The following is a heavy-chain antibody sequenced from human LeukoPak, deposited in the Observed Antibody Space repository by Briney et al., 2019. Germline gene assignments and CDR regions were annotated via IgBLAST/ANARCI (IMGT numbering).Heavy chain of an antibody. Sequence: GGSLRLSCAASGFTFGSYAMGWVRQAPGKGLEWVSGISASGGSTYYADSVKGRLTISRDNSKNTLYLQMNSLRAEDTAVYYCAKGWDYVWGSYRPDWFDPWGQGTLVTVSS. CDR3: AKGWDYVWGSYRPDWFDP. CDR2: ISASGGST. J-gene: IGHJ5*02. V-gene: IGHV3-23*01. D-gene: IGHD3-16*02. CDR1: GFTFGSYA.